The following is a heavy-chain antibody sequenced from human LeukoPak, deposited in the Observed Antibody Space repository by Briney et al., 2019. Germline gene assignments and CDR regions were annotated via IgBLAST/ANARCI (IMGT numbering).Heavy chain of an antibody. J-gene: IGHJ4*02. CDR1: GGTFSIYA. CDR3: ARGRPYYYDSSGQFDY. D-gene: IGHD3-22*01. V-gene: IGHV1-69*06. Sequence: GASVKVSFKSSGGTFSIYAISWVRQAPGQGLEWMGRIIPIFGTANYAQKFQGRVTITADKSTSTAYMELSSLRSEDTAVYYCARGRPYYYDSSGQFDYWGQGTLVTVSS. CDR2: IIPIFGTA.